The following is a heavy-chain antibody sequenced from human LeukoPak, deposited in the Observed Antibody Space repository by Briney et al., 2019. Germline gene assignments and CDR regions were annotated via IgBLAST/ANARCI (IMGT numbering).Heavy chain of an antibody. Sequence: PSQTLSLTCAVYGGSFSGYYWSWIRQPPGKWLEWIGEINHSGSTNYNPSLKSRVPISVDTSKNQFSLKLSSVTAEDTAVYYCARLLRVRGVIITYYYYYYMAVWGKGTTVTISS. V-gene: IGHV4-34*01. CDR2: INHSGST. J-gene: IGHJ6*03. CDR1: GGSFSGYY. D-gene: IGHD3-10*01. CDR3: ARLLRVRGVIITYYYYYYMAV.